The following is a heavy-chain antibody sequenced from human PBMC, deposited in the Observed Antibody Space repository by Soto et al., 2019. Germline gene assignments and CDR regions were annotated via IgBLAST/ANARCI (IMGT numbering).Heavy chain of an antibody. CDR3: ARLAAAATGGLDY. CDR2: IYYSGST. V-gene: IGHV4-39*01. Sequence: QLQLQESGPGLVKPSETLSLTCTVSGGSISSSSYYWGWIRQPPGKGLEWIGSIYYSGSTYYNPSLKSRVTISVDTSKHQCSLKLSFVTAADTAVYYCARLAAAATGGLDYWGQGTLVTVSS. CDR1: GGSISSSSYY. D-gene: IGHD6-13*01. J-gene: IGHJ4*02.